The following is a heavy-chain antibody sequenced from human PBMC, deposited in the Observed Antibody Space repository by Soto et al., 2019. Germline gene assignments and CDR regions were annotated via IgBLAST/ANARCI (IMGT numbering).Heavy chain of an antibody. Sequence: GGSLRLSCAASGFTFSSYGMHWVRQAPGRGLEWVAVIWYDGSNKYYADSVKGRFTISRDNSKNTLYLQMNSLRAEDTAVYYCAREVERGDGPNGYYYYYYGMDVWGQGTTVTVS. D-gene: IGHD5-18*01. V-gene: IGHV3-33*01. CDR3: AREVERGDGPNGYYYYYYGMDV. CDR2: IWYDGSNK. J-gene: IGHJ6*02. CDR1: GFTFSSYG.